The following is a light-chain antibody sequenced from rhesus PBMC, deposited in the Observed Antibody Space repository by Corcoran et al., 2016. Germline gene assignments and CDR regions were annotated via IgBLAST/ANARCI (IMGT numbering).Light chain of an antibody. CDR3: QQYSSRPFS. CDR2: KAS. V-gene: IGKV1-22*01. J-gene: IGKJ2*01. CDR1: QSISSW. Sequence: DIQMTPSPSYLSASVGYTVTITCRASQSISSWLAWYQQKPGKAPKPLSYKASSLQSGVPSRVSGSGAGKCFTITISSLQSEDFATYYCQQYSSRPFSVGQGTKVEIK.